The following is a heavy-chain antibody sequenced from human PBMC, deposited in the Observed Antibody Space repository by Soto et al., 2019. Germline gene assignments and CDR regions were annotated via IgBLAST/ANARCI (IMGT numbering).Heavy chain of an antibody. CDR2: MNPNSGNT. D-gene: IGHD3-16*01. CDR1: GYTFTSYD. J-gene: IGHJ5*02. Sequence: QVQLVQSGAEVKKPGASVKVSCKASGYTFTSYDINWVRQATGQGLEWMGWMNPNSGNTGYAQKFXRRVTMTRTTSTSTASMPPSSPMAADTAVYYCARATVSWCDTWGQGTLVTVSS. V-gene: IGHV1-8*01. CDR3: ARATVSWCDT.